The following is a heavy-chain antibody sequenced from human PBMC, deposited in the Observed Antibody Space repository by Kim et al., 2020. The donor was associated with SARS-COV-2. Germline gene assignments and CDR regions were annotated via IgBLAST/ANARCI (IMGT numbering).Heavy chain of an antibody. D-gene: IGHD2-2*01. CDR3: ARGGDIVVVPAEGGMDV. V-gene: IGHV5-51*01. CDR1: GYRFTSYW. CDR2: IYPGDSDT. J-gene: IGHJ6*02. Sequence: GASLQISCKGSGYRFTSYWIGWVRQMPGKGLEWMGIIYPGDSDTRYSPSFQGQVTISADKSISTAYLQWSSLKASDTAMYYCARGGDIVVVPAEGGMDVWGQGTTVTVSS.